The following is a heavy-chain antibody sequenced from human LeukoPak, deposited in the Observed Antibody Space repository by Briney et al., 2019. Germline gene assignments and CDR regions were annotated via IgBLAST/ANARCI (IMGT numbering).Heavy chain of an antibody. V-gene: IGHV4-61*02. CDR1: GGSISSGSYY. Sequence: SETLSLTCTVSGGSISSGSYYWSWIRQPPGKGLEWIGRIYTSGSTNYNPSLKSRVTISVDTSKNQFSLKLSSVTAADTAVYYCASNGAARPFDYWGQGALVTVSS. CDR3: ASNGAARPFDY. D-gene: IGHD6-6*01. J-gene: IGHJ4*02. CDR2: IYTSGST.